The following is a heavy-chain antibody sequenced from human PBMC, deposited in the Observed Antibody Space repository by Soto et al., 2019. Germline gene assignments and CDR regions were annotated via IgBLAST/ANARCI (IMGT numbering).Heavy chain of an antibody. CDR1: GDTFSGYT. CDR2: TIPILSMS. V-gene: IGHV1-69*02. D-gene: IGHD3-10*01. J-gene: IGHJ4*02. CDR3: ATSYGSGSQAFDH. Sequence: SVKVSCKASGDTFSGYTINWVRQAPGLGLEWMGRTIPILSMSNYALKFQGRLTITADKSTSTAYMELSSLRSEDTAMYYCATSYGSGSQAFDHWGQGALVTVSS.